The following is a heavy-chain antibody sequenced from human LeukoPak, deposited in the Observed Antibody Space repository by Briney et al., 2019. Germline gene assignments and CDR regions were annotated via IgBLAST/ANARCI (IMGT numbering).Heavy chain of an antibody. V-gene: IGHV3-48*04. Sequence: PGESLRLSCAASGFTFSSYSMNWVRQAPGKGLEWVSYISSSSSTIYYADSVKGRFTISRDNAKNSLYLQMNSLRAEDTAVYYCASLTRGWGQGTLVTVSS. J-gene: IGHJ4*02. CDR3: ASLTRG. D-gene: IGHD3-10*01. CDR1: GFTFSSYS. CDR2: ISSSSSTI.